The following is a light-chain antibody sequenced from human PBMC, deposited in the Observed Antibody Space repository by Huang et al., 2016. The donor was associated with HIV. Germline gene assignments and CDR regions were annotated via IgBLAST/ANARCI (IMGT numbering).Light chain of an antibody. Sequence: DIQMTQSPSSLSAFVGDTVTITCRASQVIGNSLAWYQKKPGRPPKLLIYVASTLQSGVPSRFSGSGSGTDFTLTISNLQTEDVATYDCQKYDSAPRTFGQGTRV. CDR3: QKYDSAPRT. CDR2: VAS. V-gene: IGKV1-27*01. J-gene: IGKJ1*01. CDR1: QVIGNS.